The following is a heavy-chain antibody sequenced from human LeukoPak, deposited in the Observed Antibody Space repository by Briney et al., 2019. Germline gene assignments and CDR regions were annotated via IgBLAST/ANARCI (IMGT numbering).Heavy chain of an antibody. CDR3: ARESKYSGYPFDY. CDR2: VNSDGSGT. D-gene: IGHD5-12*01. J-gene: IGHJ4*02. V-gene: IGHV3-74*01. CDR1: GFTFSNYW. Sequence: QPGGSLRLSCAASGFTFSNYWMHWVRQAPGKGLVWVARVNSDGSGTTYAASVKGRFTISRDNAKNTLYLQMNSLRAEDTAIYYCARESKYSGYPFDYWGQGTLVTVSS.